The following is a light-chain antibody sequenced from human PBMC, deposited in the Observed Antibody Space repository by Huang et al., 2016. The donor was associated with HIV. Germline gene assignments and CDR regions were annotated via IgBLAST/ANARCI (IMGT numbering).Light chain of an antibody. CDR2: AAS. Sequence: IQLTQSPSSLSASVGDRVTITCRASRDIKTYLAWFHQRPGRAPKFMIFAASFLESGVPSRFSGSGSGTEFTLTINGLQPEDFGTYYCQQVDSYPRTFGQGTNVDVK. CDR3: QQVDSYPRT. V-gene: IGKV1-9*01. CDR1: RDIKTY. J-gene: IGKJ1*01.